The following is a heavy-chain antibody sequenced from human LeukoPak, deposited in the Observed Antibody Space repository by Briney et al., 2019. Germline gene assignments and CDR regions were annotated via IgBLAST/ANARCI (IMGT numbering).Heavy chain of an antibody. CDR2: INSDGSTT. CDR3: ASTQRGDYFDY. CDR1: GFTFSSYW. V-gene: IGHV3-74*01. D-gene: IGHD2-15*01. Sequence: PGGSLRLSCAASGFTFSSYWMFWVRQTPGKGLVCVSRINSDGSTTNYADSVKGRFTISRDNGKKTLYLQMNSLRAEDTAVYYCASTQRGDYFDYWGQGTLVTVSS. J-gene: IGHJ4*02.